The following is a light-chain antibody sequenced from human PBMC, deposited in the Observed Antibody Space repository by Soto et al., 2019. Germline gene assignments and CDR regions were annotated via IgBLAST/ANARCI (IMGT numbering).Light chain of an antibody. V-gene: IGLV1-40*01. CDR2: GNS. Sequence: SVLTHPPSVSGAPGQRVTISCTGSSSNIGAGYDVHWYQHLPGTAPKLLIFGNSNRPSGVPDRFSGSKSGTSASLAITGLQAEDEADYYCQSHDTSLSGFYVFGTGTKVTVL. CDR3: QSHDTSLSGFYV. J-gene: IGLJ1*01. CDR1: SSNIGAGYD.